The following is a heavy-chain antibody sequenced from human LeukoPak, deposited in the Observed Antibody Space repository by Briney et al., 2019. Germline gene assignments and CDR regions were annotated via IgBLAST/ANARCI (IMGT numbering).Heavy chain of an antibody. J-gene: IGHJ4*02. V-gene: IGHV4-34*01. D-gene: IGHD3-3*01. CDR2: INHSGST. CDR3: ARGAEYYAIWRGYAGYSDY. Sequence: RSSETLSLTCAVYGGSFSGYYWSWIRQPPGKGLEWIGEINHSGSTNYNPSLKSRVTISLDRSKKKFSLKLTSVTAADTAVYFCARGAEYYAIWRGYAGYSDYWGQGISVTVSS. CDR1: GGSFSGYY.